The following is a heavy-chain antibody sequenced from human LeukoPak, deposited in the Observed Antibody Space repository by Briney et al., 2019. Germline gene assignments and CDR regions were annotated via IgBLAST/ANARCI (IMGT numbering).Heavy chain of an antibody. D-gene: IGHD5-24*01. V-gene: IGHV3-30*18. CDR2: ISYDGRNK. J-gene: IGHJ6*02. Sequence: GGSLRLSCAASGFTFSSYGMHWVRQAPGKGLEWVAVISYDGRNKYYADSVKGRFTISRDNSKNTLYLQMNSLRAEDTAVYYCAKDTGHIRLARITIFYYYCYGMDVWGQGTTVTVSS. CDR1: GFTFSSYG. CDR3: AKDTGHIRLARITIFYYYCYGMDV.